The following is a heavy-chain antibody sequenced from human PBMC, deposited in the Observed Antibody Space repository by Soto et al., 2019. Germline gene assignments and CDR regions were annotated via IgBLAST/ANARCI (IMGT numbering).Heavy chain of an antibody. Sequence: GESLKISCKGSGYSFTSYWIGWVRQMPGKGLEWMGIIYPGDSDTRYSPSFQGQVTISADKSISTAYLQWSSLKASDTAMYYCARHYLGAILSDAFDIWGQGTMVTVSS. CDR2: IYPGDSDT. V-gene: IGHV5-51*01. CDR1: GYSFTSYW. CDR3: ARHYLGAILSDAFDI. D-gene: IGHD1-26*01. J-gene: IGHJ3*02.